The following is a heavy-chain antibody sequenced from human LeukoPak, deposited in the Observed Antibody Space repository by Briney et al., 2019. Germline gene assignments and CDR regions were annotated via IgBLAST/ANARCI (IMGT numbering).Heavy chain of an antibody. CDR2: IYGDGTT. J-gene: IGHJ5*02. CDR3: ASDRAGAQSWVALDP. D-gene: IGHD3-10*01. CDR1: GFTVSNDY. V-gene: IGHV3-66*02. Sequence: GGSLRLSCAASGFTVSNDYMAWVRQAPGRGLEWVSLIYGDGTTFYTDSVKGRFTISRDNFKNTLYLQMSSLRPEDTALYYCASDRAGAQSWVALDPWGQGTLVTVSS.